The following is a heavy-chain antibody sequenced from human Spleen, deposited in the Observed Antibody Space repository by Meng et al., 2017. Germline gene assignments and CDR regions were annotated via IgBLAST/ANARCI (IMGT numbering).Heavy chain of an antibody. J-gene: IGHJ3*01. Sequence: GESLKISCAGSGFTFSASTLHWVRQASGKGLEWVGRIRTKVNNYTTTYAASLIGRFTISRDDSKNTAYLKMSSLKTEDTAIYYCAFGGLIVQSDAFDLWGQGTLVTVSS. CDR1: GFTFSAST. D-gene: IGHD3-16*02. V-gene: IGHV3-73*01. CDR3: AFGGLIVQSDAFDL. CDR2: IRTKVNNYTT.